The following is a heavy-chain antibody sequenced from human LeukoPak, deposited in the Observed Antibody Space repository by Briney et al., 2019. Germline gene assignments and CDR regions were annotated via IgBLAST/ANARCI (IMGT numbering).Heavy chain of an antibody. D-gene: IGHD3-9*01. V-gene: IGHV4-39*01. J-gene: IGHJ4*02. CDR2: IFYSGIT. Sequence: SETLSLTCNVSGDYITTTNYYWAWLRQPPGKGLDWIASIFYSGITYYNPSLKSRVLISIDTSKKQISLELTSVTATDTAIYYCARRSRLYKHETTGYHDSWGQGTLVTVSS. CDR3: ARRSRLYKHETTGYHDS. CDR1: GDYITTTNYY.